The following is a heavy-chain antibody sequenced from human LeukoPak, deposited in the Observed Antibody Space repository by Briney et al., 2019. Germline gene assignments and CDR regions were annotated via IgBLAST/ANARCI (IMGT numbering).Heavy chain of an antibody. CDR1: GGSISSGGYY. V-gene: IGHV4-31*03. D-gene: IGHD4-17*01. CDR2: IYYSGST. J-gene: IGHJ6*03. CDR3: ARGPAPVTTLHMDV. Sequence: SETLSLTCTVSGGSISSGGYYWSWIRQHPGKGLEWIGYIYYSGSTYYNPSLKSRVTISVDTSKNQFSLKLSSVTAADTAVYYCARGPAPVTTLHMDVWGKGTTVPVSS.